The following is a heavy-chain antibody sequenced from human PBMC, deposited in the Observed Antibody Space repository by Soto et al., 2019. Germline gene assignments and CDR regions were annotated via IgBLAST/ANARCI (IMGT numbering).Heavy chain of an antibody. V-gene: IGHV3-53*01. CDR1: DFTVSSNY. J-gene: IGHJ4*02. Sequence: GGSLRLSCAASDFTVSSNYMSWVRQAPGKGLEWVSIIYSGGTTYHADSVKGRITISRDNSKNTLYFQMNSLRAEDTAVYYCATAVNAWFPDYWGQGILVTVSS. CDR3: ATAVNAWFPDY. D-gene: IGHD3-10*01. CDR2: IYSGGTT.